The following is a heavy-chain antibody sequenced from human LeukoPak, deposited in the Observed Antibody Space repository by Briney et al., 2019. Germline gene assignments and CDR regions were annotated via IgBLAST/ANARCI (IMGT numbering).Heavy chain of an antibody. CDR3: AKIVSDYDFWSGSNFDY. CDR1: GFTFSSYA. Sequence: GGSLRLSRAASGFTFSSYAMSWVRQAPGKGLEWVSAISGSGGSTYYADSVKGRFTISRDNSKNTLYLQMNSLRAEDTAVYYCAKIVSDYDFWSGSNFDYWGQGTLVTVSS. CDR2: ISGSGGST. J-gene: IGHJ4*02. V-gene: IGHV3-23*01. D-gene: IGHD3-3*01.